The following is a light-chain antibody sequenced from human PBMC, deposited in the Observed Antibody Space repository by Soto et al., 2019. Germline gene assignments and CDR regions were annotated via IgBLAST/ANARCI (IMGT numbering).Light chain of an antibody. CDR3: QHYNAFPWP. CDR1: QRVSTY. V-gene: IGKV1-39*01. Sequence: DIQMTQSPSSLSASVGDRVTITCRASQRVSTYLNWYQQKPEKAPKLLIYAASSLQSGVPSRFSGSGSGTEFTLTIGGLQPDDFATYYCQHYNAFPWPFGQGTKVDIK. J-gene: IGKJ1*01. CDR2: AAS.